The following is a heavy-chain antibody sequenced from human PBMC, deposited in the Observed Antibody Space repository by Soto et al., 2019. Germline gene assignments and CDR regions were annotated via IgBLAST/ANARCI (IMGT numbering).Heavy chain of an antibody. CDR3: AREEIIVVVPAAIYYYYGMDV. CDR2: ISGSGGST. V-gene: IGHV3-23*01. D-gene: IGHD2-2*01. Sequence: GGSLRLSCAACGFTFSSYAMSWVRQAPGKGLEWVSAISGSGGSTYYADSVKGRFTISRDNSKNTLYLQMNSLRAEDTAVYYCAREEIIVVVPAAIYYYYGMDVWGQGTTVTVSS. J-gene: IGHJ6*02. CDR1: GFTFSSYA.